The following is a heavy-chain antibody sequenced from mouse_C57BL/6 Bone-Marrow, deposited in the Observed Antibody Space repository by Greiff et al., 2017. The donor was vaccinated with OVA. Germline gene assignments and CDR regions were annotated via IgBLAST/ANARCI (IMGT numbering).Heavy chain of an antibody. CDR1: GYTFTSYW. D-gene: IGHD1-1*01. J-gene: IGHJ1*03. Sequence: QVQLKQPGTELVKPGASVKLSCKASGYTFTSYWMHWVKQRPGQGLEWIGNINPSNGGTNYNEKFKSKATLTVDKSSSTAYMQLSSLTSEDSAVYYCAREPGSSYERYFDVWGTGTTVTVSS. CDR2: INPSNGGT. CDR3: AREPGSSYERYFDV. V-gene: IGHV1-53*01.